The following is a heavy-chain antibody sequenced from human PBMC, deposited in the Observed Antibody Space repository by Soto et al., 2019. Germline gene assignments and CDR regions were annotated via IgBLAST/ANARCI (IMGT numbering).Heavy chain of an antibody. CDR1: GYAFSGHW. V-gene: IGHV3-74*01. CDR3: ARGRYYSMDV. Sequence: EVQLVESGGGLVQSGGSLRLSCVASGYAFSGHWVHWVRQVPGKGLVWVSGISGEGRTITYADSVKGRFTISRDNAENTLFLQMNSLRAEDTAVYYCARGRYYSMDVWGQGTTVTVSS. D-gene: IGHD3-10*01. CDR2: ISGEGRTI. J-gene: IGHJ6*02.